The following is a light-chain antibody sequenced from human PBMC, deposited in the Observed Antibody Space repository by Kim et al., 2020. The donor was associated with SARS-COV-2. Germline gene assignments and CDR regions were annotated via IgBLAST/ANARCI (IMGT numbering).Light chain of an antibody. CDR2: GKN. CDR1: SLRTYF. Sequence: AVGQNVRITCQGDSLRTYFASWYQQKPGQAPLLVIYGKNDRPSGIPDRFSGSRSGNTASLTITGAQAEDEGDYYCNSRDSSGNQHVFGPGTKVTVL. CDR3: NSRDSSGNQHV. J-gene: IGLJ1*01. V-gene: IGLV3-19*01.